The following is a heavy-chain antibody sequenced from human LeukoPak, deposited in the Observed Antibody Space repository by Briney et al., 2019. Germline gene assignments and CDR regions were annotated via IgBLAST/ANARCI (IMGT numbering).Heavy chain of an antibody. V-gene: IGHV3-15*01. Sequence: GGSLRLSCAASGFTFTNAWVSWVRQAPGKGLEWAGRIKTKTDGETTDYAAPVKGRFTISRDDSKNTLYLQMNSLKTEDTAVYSCTTAYSGTYPLIYWGQGTLVTVSS. J-gene: IGHJ4*02. CDR2: IKTKTDGETT. D-gene: IGHD1-26*01. CDR3: TTAYSGTYPLIY. CDR1: GFTFTNAW.